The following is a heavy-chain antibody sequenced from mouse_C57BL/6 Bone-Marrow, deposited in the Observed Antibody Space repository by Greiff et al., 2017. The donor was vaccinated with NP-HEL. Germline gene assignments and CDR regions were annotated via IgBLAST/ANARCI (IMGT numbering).Heavy chain of an antibody. V-gene: IGHV1-76*01. D-gene: IGHD4-1*01. CDR3: ARGRLGYAMDY. CDR2: IYPGSGNT. J-gene: IGHJ4*01. Sequence: QVQLQQSGAELVRPGASVKLSCKASGYTFTDYYINWVKQRPGQGLEWIARIYPGSGNTYYNEKFKGKATLTAEKSSSTAYMQLSSLTSEDSAVYFCARGRLGYAMDYWGQGTSVTVSS. CDR1: GYTFTDYY.